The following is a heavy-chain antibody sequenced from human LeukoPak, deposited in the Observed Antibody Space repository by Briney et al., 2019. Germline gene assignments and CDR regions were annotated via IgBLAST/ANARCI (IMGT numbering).Heavy chain of an antibody. CDR2: IYPGDSDT. J-gene: IGHJ5*02. CDR1: GYSFTSYW. CDR3: ARSPTYYYDSSGYFGNNWFDP. D-gene: IGHD3-22*01. V-gene: IGHV5-51*01. Sequence: HGESLKISCKGSGYSFTSYWIGWVRQMPGKGLEWMGIIYPGDSDTRYSPFFQGQVTISADKSISTAYLQWSSLKASDTAMYYCARSPTYYYDSSGYFGNNWFDPWGQGTLVTVSS.